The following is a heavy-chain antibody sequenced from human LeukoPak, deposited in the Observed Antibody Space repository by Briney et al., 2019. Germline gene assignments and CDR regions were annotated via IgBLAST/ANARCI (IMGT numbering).Heavy chain of an antibody. D-gene: IGHD6-13*01. Sequence: ASVKVSCKASGYTFTSYGISWVRQAPGQGLEWMGWINPNSGGTNYAQKFQGRVTMTRDTSISTAYMELSRLRSDDTAVYYCARDKGQQLGRYYYYYMDVWGKGTTVTVSS. J-gene: IGHJ6*03. V-gene: IGHV1-2*02. CDR1: GYTFTSYG. CDR3: ARDKGQQLGRYYYYYMDV. CDR2: INPNSGGT.